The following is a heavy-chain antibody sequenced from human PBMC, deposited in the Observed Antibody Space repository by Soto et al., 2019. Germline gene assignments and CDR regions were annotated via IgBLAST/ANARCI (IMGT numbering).Heavy chain of an antibody. D-gene: IGHD3-10*02. CDR2: ISGSGGST. V-gene: IGHV3-23*01. CDR1: GFTFSSYA. J-gene: IGHJ4*02. Sequence: PGGSLRLSCAASGFTFSSYAMSWVRQAPGKGLEWVSAISGSGGSTYYADSVKGRFTISRDNSKNTLYLQMNSLRAKDTAVYYCAKDNDRGVINYFDYWGQGTLVTVSS. CDR3: AKDNDRGVINYFDY.